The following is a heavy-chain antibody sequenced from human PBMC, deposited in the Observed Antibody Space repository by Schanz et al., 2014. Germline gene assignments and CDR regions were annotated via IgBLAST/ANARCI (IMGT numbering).Heavy chain of an antibody. CDR1: GFSFSGFA. V-gene: IGHV3-21*02. J-gene: IGHJ6*02. CDR3: ARSGLDV. Sequence: VQLEESGGGVVQPGGSLRLSCVASGFSFSGFAVHWVRQAPGKGLEWVSCITGGSTTYTYYADSVRGRFTISRDNAKSSXXLQMNSLRAEDTAVYYCARSGLDVWGQGTTVTVSS. CDR2: ITGGSTTYT.